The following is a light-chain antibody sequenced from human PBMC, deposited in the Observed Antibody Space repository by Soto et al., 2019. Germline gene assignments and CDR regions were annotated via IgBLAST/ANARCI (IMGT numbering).Light chain of an antibody. CDR1: SSDVGSYNL. V-gene: IGLV2-23*01. J-gene: IGLJ1*01. CDR2: EGS. CDR3: CSYAGSSTSYV. Sequence: QSVLTQPASVSGSPGQSITISCTGTSSDVGSYNLVSWYQQHPGKAPKLMIYEGSKRPSGVSNRFSGSKSGNTASLTISRLQAEDEADYYCCSYAGSSTSYVFGTGTKLTVL.